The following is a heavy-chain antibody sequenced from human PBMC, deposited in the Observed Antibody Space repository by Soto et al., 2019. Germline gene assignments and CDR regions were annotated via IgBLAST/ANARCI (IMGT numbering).Heavy chain of an antibody. D-gene: IGHD3-22*01. V-gene: IGHV4-4*07. Sequence: SETLSLTCTVSGGSISSYYWSWIRQPAGKGLEWIGRIYTSGSTNYNPSLKSRVTMSVDTSKNQFSLKLSSVTAADTAVYYCARDSSGYNYESDWFDPWGQGTLVTVSS. CDR2: IYTSGST. CDR1: GGSISSYY. CDR3: ARDSSGYNYESDWFDP. J-gene: IGHJ5*02.